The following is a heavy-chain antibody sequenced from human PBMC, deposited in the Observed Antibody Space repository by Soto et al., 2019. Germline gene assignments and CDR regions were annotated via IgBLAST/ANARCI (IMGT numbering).Heavy chain of an antibody. CDR1: GFTFSSYA. J-gene: IGHJ4*02. CDR3: ARAVMAQGGTNFDY. V-gene: IGHV3-23*01. D-gene: IGHD2-8*01. CDR2: ISGSGGST. Sequence: PGGSLRLSCAASGFTFSSYAMSWVRQAPGKGLEWVSAISGSGGSTYYADSVKGRFTISRDNSKNSVYLQMNSLKTEDTAVYYCARAVMAQGGTNFDYWGQGTLVTVSS.